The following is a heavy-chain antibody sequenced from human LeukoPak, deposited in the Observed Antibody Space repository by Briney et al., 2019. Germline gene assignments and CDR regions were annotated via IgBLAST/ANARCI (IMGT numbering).Heavy chain of an antibody. D-gene: IGHD3-3*01. CDR1: GFTFSSYA. J-gene: IGHJ5*02. Sequence: GSLRLSCAASGFTFSSYAMSWVRQPAGKGLEWIGRIYTSGSTNYNPSLKSRVTISVDTSKNQFSLKLSSVTAADTAVYYCARVMDDFWSGNWFDPWGQGTLVTVSS. CDR3: ARVMDDFWSGNWFDP. CDR2: IYTSGST. V-gene: IGHV4-4*07.